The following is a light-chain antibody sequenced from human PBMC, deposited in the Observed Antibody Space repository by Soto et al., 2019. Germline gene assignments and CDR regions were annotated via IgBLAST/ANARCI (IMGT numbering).Light chain of an antibody. J-gene: IGKJ1*01. Sequence: EIVLTQAPGTLSLSPGDRATLSCRASQSVSNNYLAWYQQNPGQAPRLLIYGASTRATGIPARFSGSGSGTEFTLTISSLQPDDLATYYCQQYNSFPWTFGQGTKVDI. CDR1: QSVSNN. CDR3: QQYNSFPWT. V-gene: IGKV3-15*01. CDR2: GAS.